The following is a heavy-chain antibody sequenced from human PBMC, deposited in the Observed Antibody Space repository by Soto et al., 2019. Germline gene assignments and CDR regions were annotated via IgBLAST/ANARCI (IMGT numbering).Heavy chain of an antibody. V-gene: IGHV4-39*01. CDR1: GGTIVNISCR. D-gene: IGHD3-3*01. Sequence: GGTIVNISCRWSWIQKPPGKGLEWIGSIYYSGSTYYNPSLKSRVTISVDTSKNQFSLKLSSVTAADTAVYYCARQDAYDFWSGFQGGVAFDIWGQGTIVTVSS. CDR2: IYYSGST. CDR3: ARQDAYDFWSGFQGGVAFDI. J-gene: IGHJ3*02.